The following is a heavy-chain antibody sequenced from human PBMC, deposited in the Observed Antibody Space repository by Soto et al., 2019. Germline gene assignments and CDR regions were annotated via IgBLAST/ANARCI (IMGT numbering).Heavy chain of an antibody. CDR2: IYYSGST. V-gene: IGHV4-39*07. D-gene: IGHD3-16*01. J-gene: IGHJ6*03. CDR3: ARGSVLGGYYYYYYMDV. CDR1: GGSISSSSYY. Sequence: SETLSLTCTVSGGSISSSSYYWGWIRQPPGKGLEWIGSIYYSGSTYYNPSLKSRVTISVDTSKNQFSLKLSSVTAADTAVYYCARGSVLGGYYYYYYMDVWGKGTKVTVSS.